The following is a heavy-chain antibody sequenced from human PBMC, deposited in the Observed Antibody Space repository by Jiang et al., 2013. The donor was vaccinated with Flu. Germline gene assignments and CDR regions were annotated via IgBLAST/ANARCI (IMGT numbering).Heavy chain of an antibody. J-gene: IGHJ4*02. CDR1: GESISSRNW. Sequence: GSGLVKPSGTLSLICALSGESISSRNWWSWVRQPPGKGLEWIGEIYHSGRTNYNPSLKSRVTISLDTSKNQFSLKLSSVTAADTAVYYCARSILSGWSNYFDYWAQGTLVTVSS. D-gene: IGHD6-19*01. V-gene: IGHV4-4*02. CDR3: ARSILSGWSNYFDY. CDR2: IYHSGRT.